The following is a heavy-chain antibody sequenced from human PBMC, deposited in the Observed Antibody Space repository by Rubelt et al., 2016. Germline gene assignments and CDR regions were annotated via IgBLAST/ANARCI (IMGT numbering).Heavy chain of an antibody. CDR2: IRNDGSNE. Sequence: GGGVAQPGGSVRLSCAASGFTFSSDGMHWVRQAPGKGLEWVAFIRNDGSNEYYAESVEGRLTISGDNSKNTLYLKMNSLRVEDTAVYYCAPPISGYSSGWYVYWGQGTLVTVSS. V-gene: IGHV3-30*02. J-gene: IGHJ4*02. CDR1: GFTFSSDG. D-gene: IGHD6-19*01. CDR3: APPISGYSSGWYVY.